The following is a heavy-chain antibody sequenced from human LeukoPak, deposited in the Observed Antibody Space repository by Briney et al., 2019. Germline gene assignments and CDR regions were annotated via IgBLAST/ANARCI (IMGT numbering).Heavy chain of an antibody. CDR3: ARGPSSVVTTG. CDR1: GFTFSDYW. J-gene: IGHJ4*02. D-gene: IGHD2-21*02. Sequence: PGGSLRLSCAASGFTFSDYWMTWVRQAPGKGLEWVTNIKQDGTTKHYVDSVKGRFTISRDNAKRSLYLQMNRLRAEDTALYYCARGPSSVVTTGWGQGTLVVVSS. V-gene: IGHV3-7*01. CDR2: IKQDGTTK.